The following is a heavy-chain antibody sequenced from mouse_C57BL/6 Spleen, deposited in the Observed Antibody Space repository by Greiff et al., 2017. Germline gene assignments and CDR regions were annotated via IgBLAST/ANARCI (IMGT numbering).Heavy chain of an antibody. CDR1: GYTFTSYW. J-gene: IGHJ1*03. V-gene: IGHV1S36*01. CDR2: INPSSGGT. CDR3: AREHDDEWNTYCDGDG. D-gene: IGHD5-2*01. Sequence: VQLQQPGAELVKPGASVKLSCKASGYTFTSYWMHWVKQRPGQGLEWIGNINPSSGGTNYNEKFKSKATLTVDKPSSTAYMQLSSLTSEDSAVYYWAREHDDEWNTYCDGDGWGTVVTVTASS.